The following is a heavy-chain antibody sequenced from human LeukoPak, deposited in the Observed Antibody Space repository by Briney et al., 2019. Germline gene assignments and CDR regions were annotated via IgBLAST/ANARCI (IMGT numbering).Heavy chain of an antibody. V-gene: IGHV4-59*08. Sequence: PSETLSLTCTVSGGSISNYYWTWIRQPPGKGLEWIGYIYYSGSTYYNPPLKSRVTISVDTSKNQFSLKLTSVTAADAAVYYCARLSGSPHPPFDYWGQGTLVTVSS. CDR1: GGSISNYY. J-gene: IGHJ4*02. CDR3: ARLSGSPHPPFDY. CDR2: IYYSGST. D-gene: IGHD1-26*01.